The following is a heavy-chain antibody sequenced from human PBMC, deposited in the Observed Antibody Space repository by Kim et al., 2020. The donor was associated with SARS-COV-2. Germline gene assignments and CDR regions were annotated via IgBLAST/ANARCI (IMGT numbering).Heavy chain of an antibody. CDR1: GFTFSSYS. CDR3: ARDLNGGYNWNRGAFDI. J-gene: IGHJ3*02. D-gene: IGHD1-20*01. V-gene: IGHV3-21*01. CDR2: ISSSSSYI. Sequence: GGSLRLSCAASGFTFSSYSMNWVRQAPGKGLEWVSSISSSSSYIYYADSVKGRFTISRDNAKNSLYLQMNSLRAEDTAVYYCARDLNGGYNWNRGAFDIWGQGTMVTVSS.